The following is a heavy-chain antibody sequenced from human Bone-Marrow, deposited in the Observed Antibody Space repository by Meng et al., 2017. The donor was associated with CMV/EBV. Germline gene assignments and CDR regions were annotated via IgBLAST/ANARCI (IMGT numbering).Heavy chain of an antibody. CDR3: AREDIVVVPAAMGGAYYYYGMDV. CDR1: GHTFTGYY. CDR2: INPNSGGT. D-gene: IGHD2-2*01. Sequence: SVRGSCKASGHTFTGYYMHWVRQAPGQGLEWMGWINPNSGGTNYAQKFQGRVTMTRDTSTSTAYMELSRLRSDDTAVYYCAREDIVVVPAAMGGAYYYYGMDVRGQGTTVTVSS. J-gene: IGHJ6*01. V-gene: IGHV1-2*02.